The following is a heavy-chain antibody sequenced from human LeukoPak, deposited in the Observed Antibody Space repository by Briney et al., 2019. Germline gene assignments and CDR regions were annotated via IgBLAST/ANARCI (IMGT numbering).Heavy chain of an antibody. CDR3: ASLDTAKQPLANH. J-gene: IGHJ5*02. CDR1: GLTVSNHW. Sequence: GGSLRLSCVASGLTVSNHWMSWVRQAPGKGLEWVANIKQERGQEYYVDSVKGRFTISKDSAKNSLYLQMNSLRVEDTAMYYCASLDTAKQPLANHWGQGTLVTVSP. D-gene: IGHD5-18*01. V-gene: IGHV3-7*03. CDR2: IKQERGQE.